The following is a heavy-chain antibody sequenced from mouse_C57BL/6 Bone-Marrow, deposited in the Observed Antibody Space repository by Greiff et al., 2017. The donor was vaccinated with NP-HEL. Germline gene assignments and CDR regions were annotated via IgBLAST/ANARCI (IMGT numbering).Heavy chain of an antibody. CDR3: ARRWQPRD. CDR1: GYTFTSYG. V-gene: IGHV1-81*01. J-gene: IGHJ2*01. Sequence: VQLLESGAELARPGASVKLSCKASGYTFTSYGISWVKQRPGQGLEWIGEIYPRSGNTYYNEKFKGKATLTADKSSSTAYMELRSLTSEDSAVYFCARRWQPRDWGQGTTLTVSS. CDR2: IYPRSGNT. D-gene: IGHD1-1*02.